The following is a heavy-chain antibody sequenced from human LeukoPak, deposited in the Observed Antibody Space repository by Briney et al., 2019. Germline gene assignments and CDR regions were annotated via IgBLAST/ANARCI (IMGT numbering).Heavy chain of an antibody. CDR2: INPYNGGR. J-gene: IGHJ6*02. CDR3: ARRGCSSTDCYARFDYYGMDV. CDR1: GYTFIGYY. V-gene: IGHV1-2*02. D-gene: IGHD2-2*01. Sequence: ASVKVSCKASGYTFIGYYMHWVRQAPGQGLEWVGWINPYNGGRNYAQRFQGRVTMTRDTSISSAYMEVSRLRSDDMAVYYCARRGCSSTDCYARFDYYGMDVWGQGTTVTVSS.